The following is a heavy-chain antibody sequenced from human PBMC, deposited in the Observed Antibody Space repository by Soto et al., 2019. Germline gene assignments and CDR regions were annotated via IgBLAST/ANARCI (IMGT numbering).Heavy chain of an antibody. CDR2: IWYDGSTE. CDR1: GFTFSSYG. CDR3: VTPPLVGEDENY. J-gene: IGHJ4*02. D-gene: IGHD4-17*01. V-gene: IGHV3-33*03. Sequence: QVQLVESGGGVVQPGRSLRLSCAASGFTFSSYGMHWVRQAPGKGLEWVAIIWYDGSTEDYADSVKGRFTISRDNSQNTLYLQMNTLRAEDTGLYYCVTPPLVGEDENYWGQGTLVTVSS.